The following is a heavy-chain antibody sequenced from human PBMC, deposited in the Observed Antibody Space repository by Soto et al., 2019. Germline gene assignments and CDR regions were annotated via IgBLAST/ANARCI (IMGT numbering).Heavy chain of an antibody. CDR3: AAWGSGMAAVNWYFDL. CDR1: VGTFSRYT. D-gene: IGHD6-25*01. Sequence: QVQLVQSGAEVKKPGASVKVSCKASVGTFSRYTISWVLQAPGQGLEWMGRIIPILGIANYAQKFQGRVTITADKSASTAYMDLSSLRSEDTAVYYCAAWGSGMAAVNWYFDLWGRGTLVTVSS. V-gene: IGHV1-69*02. J-gene: IGHJ2*01. CDR2: IIPILGIA.